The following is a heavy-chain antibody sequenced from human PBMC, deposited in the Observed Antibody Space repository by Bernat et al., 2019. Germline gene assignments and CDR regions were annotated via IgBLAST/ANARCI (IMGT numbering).Heavy chain of an antibody. CDR1: GFTFSSYG. J-gene: IGHJ6*02. CDR2: RWYDGSNK. V-gene: IGHV3-33*01. CDR3: ARELAGYVYYYYGMDV. D-gene: IGHD3-16*01. Sequence: QVQLVESGGGVVQPVRSLRLSCAASGFTFSSYGMHWVRQAPGKGLEWVTVRWYDGSNKYYADSVKGRFTISRDNFKNTLYLQMNSLRAEDTAVYYCARELAGYVYYYYGMDVWGRGTTVTVSS.